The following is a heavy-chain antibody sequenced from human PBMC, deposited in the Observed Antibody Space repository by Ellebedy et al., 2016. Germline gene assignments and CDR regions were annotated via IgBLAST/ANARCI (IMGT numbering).Heavy chain of an antibody. D-gene: IGHD4-23*01. V-gene: IGHV5-51*01. Sequence: KVSXXGSGYSFPGYWIAWVRQMPGIGLEWMGIIYPDDSNTRYSPSFQGQVTISVDKSINTAYLQWSSLRASDTAMYYCARLGAVGGKEAFDYWGLGTQVTVSS. CDR1: GYSFPGYW. CDR3: ARLGAVGGKEAFDY. CDR2: IYPDDSNT. J-gene: IGHJ4*02.